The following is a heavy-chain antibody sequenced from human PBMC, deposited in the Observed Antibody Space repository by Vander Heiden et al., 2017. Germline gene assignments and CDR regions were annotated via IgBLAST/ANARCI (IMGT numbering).Heavy chain of an antibody. CDR1: GYTCTEFF. CDR2: INPVSGAT. D-gene: IGHD5-12*01. CDR3: AREGGYSGYNYLVWFDP. V-gene: IGHV1-2*02. Sequence: QGQLVKCGAEVKKPGTSVKVVCKASGYTCTEFFMHWLRRAPGQGREWMGWINPVSGATKYAQKCQGRVTMTRDTSISTAYMELSGLRSDDAAVYYCAREGGYSGYNYLVWFDPWGQGTRVTVSS. J-gene: IGHJ5*02.